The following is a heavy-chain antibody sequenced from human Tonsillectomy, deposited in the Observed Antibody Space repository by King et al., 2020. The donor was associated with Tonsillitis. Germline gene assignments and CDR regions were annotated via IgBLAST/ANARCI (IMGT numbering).Heavy chain of an antibody. CDR3: AKHGGTDAFDI. Sequence: VQLVESGGGLVQPGGSLRLSCAASGFSFSSYAMSWVRQAPGKGLEWVSTISGSDDTTDFADSVKGRFTISRDNSKSTLYLQVNSLRAEDTAVYYCAKHGGTDAFDIGGQGTMVTVSA. CDR1: GFSFSSYA. V-gene: IGHV3-23*04. CDR2: ISGSDDTT. D-gene: IGHD3-16*01. J-gene: IGHJ3*02.